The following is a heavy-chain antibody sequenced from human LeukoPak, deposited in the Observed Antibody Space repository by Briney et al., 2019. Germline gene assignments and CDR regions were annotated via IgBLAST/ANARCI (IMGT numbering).Heavy chain of an antibody. Sequence: SQTLSLTCTVSGGSISSGDYYWSWIRQPPGKGLEWIGYIYYSGSTYYNPSLKSRVTISVDTSKNQFSLKLSSVTAADTAVYYCARVCDQWRSTSCYGYNWFDPWGQGTLVTVSS. CDR2: IYYSGST. CDR1: GGSISSGDYY. CDR3: ARVCDQWRSTSCYGYNWFDP. V-gene: IGHV4-30-4*01. J-gene: IGHJ5*02. D-gene: IGHD2-2*01.